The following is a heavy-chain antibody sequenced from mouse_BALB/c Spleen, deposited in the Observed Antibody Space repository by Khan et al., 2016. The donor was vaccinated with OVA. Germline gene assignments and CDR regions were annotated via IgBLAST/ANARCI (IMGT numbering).Heavy chain of an antibody. CDR2: INPSTGYT. Sequence: QIQLQQSGAELAKPGASVKMSCKASGYTFINYWILWVKQRPGQGLEWIGYINPSTGYTEYNQNFKDKATLTADKSSSTAYMQLSSLTSEDSAVYYCTREGAYYRSDGWFAYWGQGTLVTVSA. CDR3: TREGAYYRSDGWFAY. J-gene: IGHJ3*01. CDR1: GYTFINYW. D-gene: IGHD2-14*01. V-gene: IGHV1-7*01.